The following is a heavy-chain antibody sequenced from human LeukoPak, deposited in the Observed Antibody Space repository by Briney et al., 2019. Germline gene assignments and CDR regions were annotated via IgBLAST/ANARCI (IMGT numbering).Heavy chain of an antibody. CDR2: THSSGST. CDR1: GGSISNIC. Sequence: SETLSLTCTVSGGSISNICWNWIRQSAGRGLEWIGRTHSSGSTYYIPSLKGRVSMSLDTSKNQFSLKMTSVTAADTAVYYCARGISQFLFDHWGQGARVTVSS. V-gene: IGHV4-4*07. J-gene: IGHJ4*02. CDR3: ARGISQFLFDH.